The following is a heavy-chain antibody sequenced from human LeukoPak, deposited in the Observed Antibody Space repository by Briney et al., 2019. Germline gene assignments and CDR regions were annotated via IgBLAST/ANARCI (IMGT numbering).Heavy chain of an antibody. D-gene: IGHD3-22*01. Sequence: SSVTVSCQASGGSFSSYAISWVRQAPGQGREWMGRIIPIFGTANYAQKFQGRVTITTDESTSTAYMELSSLRSEDTAVYYCARTQTFYYDSSGYYYDYWGQGTLVTVSS. J-gene: IGHJ4*02. CDR2: IIPIFGTA. CDR3: ARTQTFYYDSSGYYYDY. V-gene: IGHV1-69*05. CDR1: GGSFSSYA.